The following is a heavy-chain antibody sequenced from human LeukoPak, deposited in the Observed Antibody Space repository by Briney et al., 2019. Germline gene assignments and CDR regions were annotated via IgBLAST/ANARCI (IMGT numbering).Heavy chain of an antibody. J-gene: IGHJ5*02. CDR2: IDHNGGTT. CDR1: GFTFNTYA. D-gene: IGHD2/OR15-2a*01. Sequence: GGSLRLSCSASGFTFNTYAMHWVRQAPGKGLEYVSAIDHNGGTTYYADSVKGRFTISRDNTKNTLFLQMNSLKAEDTALYYCAKDSVVIPAGWFDPWGQGTLVTVSS. CDR3: AKDSVVIPAGWFDP. V-gene: IGHV3-64*04.